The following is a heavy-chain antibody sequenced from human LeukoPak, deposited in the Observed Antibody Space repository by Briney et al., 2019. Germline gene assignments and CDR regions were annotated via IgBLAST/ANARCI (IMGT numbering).Heavy chain of an antibody. Sequence: GGSLRLSCAASGFTFRSYAMSWVRQAPGKGLEWGSGISGSGANTYYADSVKSRFTISRDNSMNTLYLQMKSLRAEDTAVYFCASGKYRYGDNWFDPWGQGTLVTVSS. D-gene: IGHD5-18*01. CDR1: GFTFRSYA. V-gene: IGHV3-23*01. CDR2: ISGSGANT. J-gene: IGHJ5*02. CDR3: ASGKYRYGDNWFDP.